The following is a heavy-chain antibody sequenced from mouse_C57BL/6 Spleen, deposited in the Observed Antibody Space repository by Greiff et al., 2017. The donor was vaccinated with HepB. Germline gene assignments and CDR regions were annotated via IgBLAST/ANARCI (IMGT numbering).Heavy chain of an antibody. CDR2: VYPYNGGT. J-gene: IGHJ1*03. D-gene: IGHD1-1*01. Sequence: VQLQQSGPVLVKPGPSVKISCKASGFTFTDYYMHWVKPSHGKSLEWIGLVYPYNGGTSYNQKFNGKATLTVDTSSITAYMELNSLTSEDSAVYYCAIPYYYGSSYYWYFDVWGTGTTVTVSS. CDR1: GFTFTDYY. V-gene: IGHV1-36*01. CDR3: AIPYYYGSSYYWYFDV.